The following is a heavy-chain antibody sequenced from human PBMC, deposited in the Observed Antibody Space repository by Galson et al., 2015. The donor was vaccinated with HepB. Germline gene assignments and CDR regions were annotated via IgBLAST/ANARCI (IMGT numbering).Heavy chain of an antibody. V-gene: IGHV1-18*01. CDR1: GYTFTSYG. CDR3: ARDCPGYYGSGSYFKPGEVCRSLGY. D-gene: IGHD3-10*01. J-gene: IGHJ4*02. Sequence: SVKVSCKASGYTFTSYGISWVRQAPGQGLEWMGWISAYNGNTNYAQKLQGRVTMTTDTSTSTAYMELRSLRSDDTAVYYCARDCPGYYGSGSYFKPGEVCRSLGYWGQGTLVTVSS. CDR2: ISAYNGNT.